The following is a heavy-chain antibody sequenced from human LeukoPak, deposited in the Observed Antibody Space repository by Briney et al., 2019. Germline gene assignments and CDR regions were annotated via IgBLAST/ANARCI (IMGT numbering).Heavy chain of an antibody. Sequence: SSQTLSLTCTVSGGSISSGSYYWSWIRQPAGKGLEWIGRIYTSGSTNYNTSLKSRVTISVDTSKNQFSLKLSSVTAADTAVYYCASTNCSSASCYGANWFDPWGQGTLVTVSS. CDR2: IYTSGST. CDR1: GGSISSGSYY. D-gene: IGHD2-2*01. V-gene: IGHV4-61*02. CDR3: ASTNCSSASCYGANWFDP. J-gene: IGHJ5*02.